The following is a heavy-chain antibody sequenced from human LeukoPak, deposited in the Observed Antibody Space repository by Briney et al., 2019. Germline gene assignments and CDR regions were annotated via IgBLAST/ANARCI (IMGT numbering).Heavy chain of an antibody. J-gene: IGHJ6*04. CDR3: ARDTGGGAPPRSYGMDV. CDR2: ISYDGATK. V-gene: IGHV3-30*04. D-gene: IGHD1-14*01. CDR1: GFTFNTYA. Sequence: GRSLRLSCAASGFTFNTYAMHWVRQVPGTGLEWVAVISYDGATKYYGDSVKGRFTISRDNSKNSLYLQMNSLRAEDTAVYYCARDTGGGAPPRSYGMDVWGKGTTVTVSS.